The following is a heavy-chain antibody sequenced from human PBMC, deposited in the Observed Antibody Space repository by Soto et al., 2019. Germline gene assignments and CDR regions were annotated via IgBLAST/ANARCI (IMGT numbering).Heavy chain of an antibody. CDR2: ISYDGSNK. V-gene: IGHV3-30-3*01. Sequence: QVQLVESGGGVVQPGRSLRLSCAASGFTFSSYAMHWVRQAPGKGLEWVAVISYDGSNKYYADSVKGRFTISRDNSKNTRYVQMNSLRAEDTAVYYCAREDWGGGYYFDYWGQGTLVTVSS. CDR3: AREDWGGGYYFDY. J-gene: IGHJ4*02. CDR1: GFTFSSYA. D-gene: IGHD3-16*01.